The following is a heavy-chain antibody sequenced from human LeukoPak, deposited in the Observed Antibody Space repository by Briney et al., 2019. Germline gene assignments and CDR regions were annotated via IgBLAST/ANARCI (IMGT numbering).Heavy chain of an antibody. V-gene: IGHV4-38-2*02. J-gene: IGHJ3*02. D-gene: IGHD6-19*01. CDR2: IYHSGST. Sequence: SETLSLTCTVSGYSISSGYYWGWIRQPPGKGLAWIGSIYHSGSTYYNPSLKSRVTISVDTSKNQFSLKLSSVTAADTAVYYCARDSRKGIAVAGTRGAFDIWGQGTMVTVSS. CDR1: GYSISSGYY. CDR3: ARDSRKGIAVAGTRGAFDI.